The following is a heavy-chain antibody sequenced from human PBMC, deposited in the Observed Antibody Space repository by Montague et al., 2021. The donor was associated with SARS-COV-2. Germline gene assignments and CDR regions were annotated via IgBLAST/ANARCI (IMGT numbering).Heavy chain of an antibody. V-gene: IGHV4-4*02. J-gene: IGHJ4*02. D-gene: IGHD3-16*01. Sequence: SETRSLTCAVSGGSISSSNWWSWVRQPPGKGLEWIGEINHSGNTNYNPSLQSRFTISVDKSKNQFSLRLSSVTAADTAVYYCARSSILGAHRFDYWGQGTLVTVSS. CDR1: GGSISSSNW. CDR3: ARSSILGAHRFDY. CDR2: INHSGNT.